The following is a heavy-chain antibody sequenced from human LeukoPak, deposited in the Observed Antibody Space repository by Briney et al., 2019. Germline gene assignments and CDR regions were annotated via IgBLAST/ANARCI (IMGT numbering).Heavy chain of an antibody. CDR1: GGTFSSYA. CDR3: TRELTTPPRIGSVGAWFDP. V-gene: IGHV1-69*05. J-gene: IGHJ5*02. D-gene: IGHD3-10*01. CDR2: IIPIFGTA. Sequence: GASVKVSCKASGGTFSSYAISWVRQAPGQGLEWMGGIIPIFGTANYAQKFQGRVTMTRDTSTSTVYMELSSLKSEDTAMYYCTRELTTPPRIGSVGAWFDPWGQGTLVTVSS.